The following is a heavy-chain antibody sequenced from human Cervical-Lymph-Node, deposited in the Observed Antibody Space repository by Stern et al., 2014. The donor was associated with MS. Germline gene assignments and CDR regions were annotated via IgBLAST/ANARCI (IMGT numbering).Heavy chain of an antibody. CDR1: GYTFTSYA. CDR2: INAGTGNT. Sequence: VQLVESGAEVKKPGASVKVSCKASGYTFTSYAMHWVRQAPGQRLEWMGWINAGTGNTKYSQKFQGRVTITRDTSASTAYMELSSLRSEDTAVYYCARGRIYGDYERWGQGTLVTVSS. CDR3: ARGRIYGDYER. V-gene: IGHV1-3*01. D-gene: IGHD4-17*01. J-gene: IGHJ4*02.